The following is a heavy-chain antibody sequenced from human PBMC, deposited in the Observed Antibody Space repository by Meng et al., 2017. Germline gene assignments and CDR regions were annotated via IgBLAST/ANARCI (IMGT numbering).Heavy chain of an antibody. D-gene: IGHD3-10*01. V-gene: IGHV1-2*06. CDR3: ASELNTYGSGSYAY. CDR2: INPNSGGT. J-gene: IGHJ4*02. CDR1: RLNFTGYD. Sequence: LVQSGAGGKKPGASAKVSLKECRLNFTGYDMHWVRQAPGQGLEWMGRINPNSGGTNYAQKCQGRVTMTRDTSISTDYMELSRLRSDDTAVYYCASELNTYGSGSYAYWGQGTLVTVSS.